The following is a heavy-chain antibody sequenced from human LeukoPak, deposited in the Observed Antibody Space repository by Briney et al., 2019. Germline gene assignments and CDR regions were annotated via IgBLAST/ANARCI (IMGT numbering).Heavy chain of an antibody. CDR3: PMDSSGYRYFQH. CDR1: GFTFSSYA. Sequence: PGGSLRLSCAASGFTFSSYAMSWVRQAPGKGLEWVSAISGSGGSTYYADSVKGRFTISRDNSKNTLYLQMNSLRAEDTAVYYCPMDSSGYRYFQHWGQGTLVTVSS. V-gene: IGHV3-23*01. J-gene: IGHJ1*01. D-gene: IGHD3-22*01. CDR2: ISGSGGST.